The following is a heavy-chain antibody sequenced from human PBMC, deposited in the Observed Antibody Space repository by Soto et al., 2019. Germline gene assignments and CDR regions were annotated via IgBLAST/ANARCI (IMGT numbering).Heavy chain of an antibody. J-gene: IGHJ2*01. D-gene: IGHD4-17*01. V-gene: IGHV1-18*01. CDR3: TRADRQADYGAKWYFDL. Sequence: QVQLVPSGVDVKMPGASVKVSCKGSGYTFNSYGISWVRQAPGQGLEWMGWISPYNGNTNSAQKFQGRLTMTTDTSTSTAYMELGSLRSDDTAGDYCTRADRQADYGAKWYFDLVGRGTLVTVSS. CDR2: ISPYNGNT. CDR1: GYTFNSYG.